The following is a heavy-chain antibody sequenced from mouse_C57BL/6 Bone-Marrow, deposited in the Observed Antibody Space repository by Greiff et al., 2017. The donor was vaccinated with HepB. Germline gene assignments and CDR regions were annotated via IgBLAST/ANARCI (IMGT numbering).Heavy chain of an antibody. V-gene: IGHV5-9*01. CDR3: ARPYYYGSSYFDY. CDR2: ISGGGGNT. Sequence: EVKLVESGGGLVKPGGSLKLSCAASGFTFSSYTMSWVRQTPEKRLEWVATISGGGGNTYYPDSVKGRFTISRANAKNTLYLQMSSLSSEDTALYYCARPYYYGSSYFDYWSQGTTLTVSS. D-gene: IGHD1-1*01. J-gene: IGHJ2*01. CDR1: GFTFSSYT.